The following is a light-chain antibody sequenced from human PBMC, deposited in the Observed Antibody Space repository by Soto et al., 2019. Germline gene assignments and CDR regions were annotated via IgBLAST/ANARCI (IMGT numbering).Light chain of an antibody. V-gene: IGLV3-1*01. J-gene: IGLJ2*01. CDR2: LDT. CDR1: DLGNRY. Sequence: SYELTQPPSVSVSPGQTASITCSGGDLGNRYACWYQQKPGKSPVLVIYLDTKRPSGIPERFSGSNSGNTATLTISGTQAVDEAEYYCQAWDDTTGVVFGGGTKLSVL. CDR3: QAWDDTTGVV.